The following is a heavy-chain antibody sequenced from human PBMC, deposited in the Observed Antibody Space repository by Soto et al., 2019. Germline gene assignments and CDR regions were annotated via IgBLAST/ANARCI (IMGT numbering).Heavy chain of an antibody. CDR3: AKNPGYYYDVSGYSLDP. V-gene: IGHV3-23*01. Sequence: GGSLRVWCAASEFTFSNYAVRWVRQAPGKGLEWVSGIGYGGGTTYYADSVKGRFTISRDNSKNTLYLQMNSLRAEDTAVYYCAKNPGYYYDVSGYSLDPWGQGTSVTVSS. CDR1: EFTFSNYA. J-gene: IGHJ5*02. D-gene: IGHD3-22*01. CDR2: IGYGGGTT.